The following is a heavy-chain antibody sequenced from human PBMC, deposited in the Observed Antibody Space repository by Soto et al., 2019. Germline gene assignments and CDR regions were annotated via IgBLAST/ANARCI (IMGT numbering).Heavy chain of an antibody. V-gene: IGHV4-30-4*01. D-gene: IGHD3-22*01. CDR3: ARVVQFYDSSGYSFYYFDY. CDR1: GDSINSADYY. CDR2: IYYSRSD. J-gene: IGHJ4*02. Sequence: SETLSLTCTVSGDSINSADYYWSWLRQPPGKGLEWIGYIYYSRSDYYNPSLGRRATITIDTSRNQFSLNLMSVTAADTAVYYCARVVQFYDSSGYSFYYFDYWGQGALVTVS.